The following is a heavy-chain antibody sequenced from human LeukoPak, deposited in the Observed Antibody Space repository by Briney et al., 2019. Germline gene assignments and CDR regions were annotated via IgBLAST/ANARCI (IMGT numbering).Heavy chain of an antibody. Sequence: QPGGSLRLSCAVSGFTFNNYAMMWVRQAPGKGPEWVSAIRGSGGGTEYADSVKGRFTISRGNSKNTLYLQMNSLRGEDTAVYYCASSYSSSATYDYWGQGTLVTVSS. J-gene: IGHJ4*02. CDR1: GFTFNNYA. D-gene: IGHD6-6*01. CDR3: ASSYSSSATYDY. V-gene: IGHV3-23*01. CDR2: IRGSGGGT.